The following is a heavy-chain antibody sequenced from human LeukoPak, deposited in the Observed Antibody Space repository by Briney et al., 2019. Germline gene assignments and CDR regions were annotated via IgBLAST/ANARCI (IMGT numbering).Heavy chain of an antibody. Sequence: GGSLRLSCAASGFTFSNYDMHWVRQAPGKGLEWVAVITYDAINKYYADSVKGRFTISRENSKNTVYLQLNNLRVEDTAVYYCARYHTALNYWGQGTLVTASS. J-gene: IGHJ4*02. CDR3: ARYHTALNY. D-gene: IGHD5-18*01. CDR2: ITYDAINK. CDR1: GFTFSNYD. V-gene: IGHV3-30*03.